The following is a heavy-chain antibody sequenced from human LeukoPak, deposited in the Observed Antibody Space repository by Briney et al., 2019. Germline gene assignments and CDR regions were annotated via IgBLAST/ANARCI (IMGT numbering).Heavy chain of an antibody. D-gene: IGHD4-23*01. Sequence: PSETLSLTCTVSGVSLNTFYWPWNAQTPGKELKWIGFVASSGTSHYNPSLKSRVSISIDTSKNQFSLALTSVTPADTAVYYCSRVVRGVVTSNWFDPWGQGTLVSVSS. CDR2: VASSGTS. CDR3: SRVVRGVVTSNWFDP. CDR1: GVSLNTFY. V-gene: IGHV4-59*01. J-gene: IGHJ5*02.